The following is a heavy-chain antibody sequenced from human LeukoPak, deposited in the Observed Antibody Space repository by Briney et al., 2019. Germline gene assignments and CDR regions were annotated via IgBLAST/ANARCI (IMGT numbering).Heavy chain of an antibody. V-gene: IGHV1-18*01. CDR3: AKAQIAYGSGSPPLDP. D-gene: IGHD3-10*01. CDR1: GYTFTSYG. CDR2: ISAYNGNT. J-gene: IGHJ5*02. Sequence: EASVKVSCKASGYTFTSYGISWVRQAPGQGLEWMGWISAYNGNTNYAQKLQGRVTMTTDTSTSTAYMELRSLRSDDTAVYYCAKAQIAYGSGSPPLDPWGQGTLVTVSS.